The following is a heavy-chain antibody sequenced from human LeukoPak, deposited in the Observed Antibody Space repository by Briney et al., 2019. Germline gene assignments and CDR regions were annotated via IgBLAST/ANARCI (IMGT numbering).Heavy chain of an antibody. Sequence: ASVKVPCKASGYTFTSYGISWVRQAPGQGLEWMGWISAYNGNTNYAQKFQGRVTMTRDTSTSTVYMELSSLRSEDTAVYYCAREVAVEEGYYFDYWGQGTLVTVSS. J-gene: IGHJ4*02. CDR2: ISAYNGNT. CDR3: AREVAVEEGYYFDY. D-gene: IGHD6-19*01. V-gene: IGHV1-18*01. CDR1: GYTFTSYG.